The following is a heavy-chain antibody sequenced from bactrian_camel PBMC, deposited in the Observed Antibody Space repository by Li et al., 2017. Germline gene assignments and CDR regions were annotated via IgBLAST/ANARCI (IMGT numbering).Heavy chain of an antibody. J-gene: IGHJ4*01. CDR2: ITNIGRA. Sequence: HVQLVESGGGSVQAGGSLRLSCQITGFISAGQCMGWFRQGPGKGREEVAGITNIGRAVYADAVKGRFTISHDNAKNSVDLQMNSLKPDDTAVYYCAATGQMLSVAGCRTQGTQVTVS. CDR1: GFISAGQC. D-gene: IGHD1*01. V-gene: IGHV3S53*01.